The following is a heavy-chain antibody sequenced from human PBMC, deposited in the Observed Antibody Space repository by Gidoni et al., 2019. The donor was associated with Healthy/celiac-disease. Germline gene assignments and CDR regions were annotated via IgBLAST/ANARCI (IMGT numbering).Heavy chain of an antibody. J-gene: IGHJ4*02. CDR1: GFTVSSNY. D-gene: IGHD3-10*01. CDR2: IYSGGST. Sequence: EVQLVESGGGLVQPGGSLRLSCAASGFTVSSNYMSWVRQAPGKGLAWVSVIYSGGSTYYADSVKGRFTISRDNSKNTLYLQMNSLRAEDTAVYYCATLWFGEYVFDYWGQGTLVTVSS. V-gene: IGHV3-66*02. CDR3: ATLWFGEYVFDY.